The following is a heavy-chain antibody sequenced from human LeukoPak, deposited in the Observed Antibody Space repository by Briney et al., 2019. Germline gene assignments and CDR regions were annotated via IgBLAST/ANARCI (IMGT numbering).Heavy chain of an antibody. J-gene: IGHJ5*02. CDR2: INWNGGST. CDR1: GFTFDDYG. CDR3: ARGSGYDPNWFDP. Sequence: GGSLRLSCAASGFTFDDYGMSWVRQAPGKGLEWVPGINWNGGSTGYADSVKGRFTISRDNAKNSLYLQMNSLRAEDTALYHCARGSGYDPNWFDPWGQGTLVTVSS. D-gene: IGHD5-12*01. V-gene: IGHV3-20*01.